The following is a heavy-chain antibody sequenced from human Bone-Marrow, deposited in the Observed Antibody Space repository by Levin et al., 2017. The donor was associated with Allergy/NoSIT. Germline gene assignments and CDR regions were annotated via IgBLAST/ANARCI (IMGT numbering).Heavy chain of an antibody. CDR3: ARAASYSSSYAFDI. CDR2: ISSSSSYI. D-gene: IGHD6-6*01. J-gene: IGHJ3*02. V-gene: IGHV3-21*01. CDR1: GFTFSSYS. Sequence: LSLTCAASGFTFSSYSMNWVRQAPGKGLEWVSSISSSSSYIYYADSVKGRFTISRDNAKNSLYLQMNSLRAEDTAVYYCARAASYSSSYAFDIWGQGTMVTVSS.